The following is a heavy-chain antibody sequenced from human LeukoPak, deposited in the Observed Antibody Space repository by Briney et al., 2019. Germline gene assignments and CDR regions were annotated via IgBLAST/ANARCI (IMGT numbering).Heavy chain of an antibody. D-gene: IGHD3-10*01. V-gene: IGHV3-73*01. CDR1: GFTFSVSA. J-gene: IGHJ4*02. CDR3: STMVRGVIGY. CDR2: IRTKTNNYAT. Sequence: GGSLKLSCAASGFTFSVSALHWVRQASGKGLEWVGHIRTKTNNYATAYGASVKGSFTISRDDSKNRAYLQMNSLKIEDTAVYYCSTMVRGVIGYWGQGTLVSVSS.